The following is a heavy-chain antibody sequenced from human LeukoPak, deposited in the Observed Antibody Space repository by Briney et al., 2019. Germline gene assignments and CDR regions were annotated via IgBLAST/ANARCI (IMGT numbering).Heavy chain of an antibody. CDR3: ARDSSRIVVVPAAMRPNWFDP. V-gene: IGHV3-21*01. Sequence: GGSLRLSCAASGFTFSSYAMSWVRQAPGKGLEWVSSISSSSSYIYYADSVKGRFTISRDNAKNSLYLQMNSLRAEDTAVYYCARDSSRIVVVPAAMRPNWFDPWGQGTLVTVSS. CDR2: ISSSSSYI. J-gene: IGHJ5*02. D-gene: IGHD2-2*01. CDR1: GFTFSSYA.